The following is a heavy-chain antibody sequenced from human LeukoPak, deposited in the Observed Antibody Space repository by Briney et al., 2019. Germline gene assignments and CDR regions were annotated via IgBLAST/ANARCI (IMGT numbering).Heavy chain of an antibody. CDR1: GFSFNRYW. Sequence: PGGALRLSCAASGFSFNRYWMSWVRQAPGTGLEWVANIRQDVSERYYADSLKGRFTISRDNAKNSLYLQMNSLRAEDTAMYYCARDWSFDSDDYYLYGFDIWGQGTRVTVSS. CDR3: ARDWSFDSDDYYLYGFDI. CDR2: IRQDVSER. V-gene: IGHV3-7*01. D-gene: IGHD3-22*01. J-gene: IGHJ3*02.